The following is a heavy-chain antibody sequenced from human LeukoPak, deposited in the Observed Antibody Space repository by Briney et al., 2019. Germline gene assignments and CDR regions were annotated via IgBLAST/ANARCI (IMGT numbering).Heavy chain of an antibody. D-gene: IGHD7-27*01. J-gene: IGHJ6*03. CDR2: IYHSGST. CDR3: ARGGLTGEYYYYYMDV. Sequence: PSETLSLTCAVSGGSISSSNWWSWIRQPPGKGLEWIGEIYHSGSTNYNPSLKSRVTISVDTSKNQFSLQLNSVTPEDTAVYYCARGGLTGEYYYYYMDVWGKGTTVTVSS. V-gene: IGHV4-4*02. CDR1: GGSISSSNW.